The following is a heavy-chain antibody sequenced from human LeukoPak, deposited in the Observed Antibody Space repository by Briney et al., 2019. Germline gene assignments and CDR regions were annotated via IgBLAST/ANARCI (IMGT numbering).Heavy chain of an antibody. J-gene: IGHJ3*02. CDR1: GYTFTGYY. CDR2: INPNSGGT. CDR3: ARDWEGDYYGSDAFDI. Sequence: ASVKVSCKASGYTFTGYYMHWVRLAPGQGLEWMGWINPNSGGTNYAQKFQGRVTMTRDTSISSAYMELSRLRSDDTALYYCARDWEGDYYGSDAFDIWGQGTMVTVSS. V-gene: IGHV1-2*02. D-gene: IGHD3-10*01.